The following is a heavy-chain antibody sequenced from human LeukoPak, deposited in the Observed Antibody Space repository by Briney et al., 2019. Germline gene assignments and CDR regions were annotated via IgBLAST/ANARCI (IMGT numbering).Heavy chain of an antibody. CDR1: GGTFSSYA. V-gene: IGHV1-69*05. CDR2: IIPIFGTA. CDR3: ARVDYGGNSVGY. J-gene: IGHJ4*02. Sequence: GSSVKVSCKASGGTFSSYAISWVRQAPGQGLEWMGGIIPIFGTANYAQKFQGRVTITTDESTSTAYMELSSLRSEDTAVYYCARVDYGGNSVGYWGQGTLVTVSS. D-gene: IGHD4-23*01.